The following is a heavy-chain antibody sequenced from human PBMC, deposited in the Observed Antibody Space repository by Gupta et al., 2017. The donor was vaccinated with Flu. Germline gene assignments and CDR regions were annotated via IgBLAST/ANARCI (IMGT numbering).Heavy chain of an antibody. V-gene: IGHV4-39*01. CDR3: ARFGEYSPSSDFSLFDH. Sequence: PPGKGLEWIATIYYSETTYYTPSLKSRVTVSFDTPKNQVSLKLTSVVAEDAAVYFCARFGEYSPSSDFSLFDHWGQGTLVTVSS. D-gene: IGHD6-6*01. CDR2: IYYSETT. J-gene: IGHJ4*02.